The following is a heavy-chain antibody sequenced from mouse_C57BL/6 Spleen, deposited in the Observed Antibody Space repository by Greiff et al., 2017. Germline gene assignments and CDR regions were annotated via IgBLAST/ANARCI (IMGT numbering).Heavy chain of an antibody. Sequence: QVQLQQPGAELVKPGASVKLSCKASGYTFTSYWMQWVKQRPGQGLEWIGEIAPSDSYTNYNQKFKGKATLTVDTSSSTAYMQLSSRTSEDSAVYYCARWGYFDVWGTGTTVTVSS. CDR3: ARWGYFDV. J-gene: IGHJ1*03. CDR1: GYTFTSYW. V-gene: IGHV1-50*01. CDR2: IAPSDSYT.